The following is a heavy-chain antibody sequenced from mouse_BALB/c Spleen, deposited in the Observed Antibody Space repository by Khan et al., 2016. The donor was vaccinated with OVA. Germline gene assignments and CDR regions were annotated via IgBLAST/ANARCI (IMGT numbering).Heavy chain of an antibody. CDR2: IFPGTGTT. CDR1: GYTFTNYW. CDR3: ARGYFGNYEFAY. Sequence: VQLQESGAELVKPGASVKLSCKTSGYTFTNYWIQWVKQRPGQGLGWIGQIFPGTGTTYYNENFKAKATLTLDKSSSTAYMQLSRLTSEDSAVYFCARGYFGNYEFAYWGQGTLVTVSA. J-gene: IGHJ3*01. V-gene: IGHV1S132*01. D-gene: IGHD2-1*01.